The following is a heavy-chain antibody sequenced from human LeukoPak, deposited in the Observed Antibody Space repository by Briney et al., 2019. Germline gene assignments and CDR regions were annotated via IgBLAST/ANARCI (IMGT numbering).Heavy chain of an antibody. CDR3: AKGGTIYYGSGSYLFPPPIENWFDP. D-gene: IGHD3-10*01. CDR1: GFTFSSYA. V-gene: IGHV3-23*01. J-gene: IGHJ5*02. Sequence: QPGRSLRLSCAASGFTFSSYAMSWVRQAPGKGLEWVSAISGSGGSTYYADSVKGRFTISRDNSKNTLYLQMNSLRAEDTAVYYCAKGGTIYYGSGSYLFPPPIENWFDPWGQGTLVTVSS. CDR2: ISGSGGST.